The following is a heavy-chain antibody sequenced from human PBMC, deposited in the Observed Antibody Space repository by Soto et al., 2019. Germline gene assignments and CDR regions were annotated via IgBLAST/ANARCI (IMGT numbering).Heavy chain of an antibody. V-gene: IGHV1-18*01. CDR3: ARDLDGSGSYYTGY. Sequence: SVKVSCKASGYVFSGFGINWVRQVPGQGLEWMGWISPYNGNKNYAQKFQGRVTMTTDTSTSTAYMELRSLRSDDTAVFYCARDLDGSGSYYTGYWGQGSLVTVSS. CDR2: ISPYNGNK. D-gene: IGHD3-10*01. J-gene: IGHJ4*02. CDR1: GYVFSGFG.